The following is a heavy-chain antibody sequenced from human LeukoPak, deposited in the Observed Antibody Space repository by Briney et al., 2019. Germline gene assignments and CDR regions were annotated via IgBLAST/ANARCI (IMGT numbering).Heavy chain of an antibody. CDR1: GFTFSSYA. CDR2: ISESGTTI. Sequence: GGSLRLSCAASGFTFSSYAMHWVRQAPGKGLEWLSYISESGTTIYDADSVKGRFTISRDNARKSLYLQMNSLRVEDTAIYYCARDGGWGLYFGYWGQGTLVTVSS. CDR3: ARDGGWGLYFGY. V-gene: IGHV3-48*03. J-gene: IGHJ4*02. D-gene: IGHD6-19*01.